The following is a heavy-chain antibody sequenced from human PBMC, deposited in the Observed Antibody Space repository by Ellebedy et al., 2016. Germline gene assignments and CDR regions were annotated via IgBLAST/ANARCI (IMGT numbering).Heavy chain of an antibody. Sequence: GESLKISCAASGFTFSDYFMSWIRQAPGKGLEWISFMSGSGSTVYYADSVKGRFAMSRDNAAKSLFLQMSNLRDDDTAVYYCARGRDGGYGLAGYWGQGTLVTVSS. CDR2: MSGSGSTV. J-gene: IGHJ4*02. D-gene: IGHD5-12*01. CDR1: GFTFSDYF. CDR3: ARGRDGGYGLAGY. V-gene: IGHV3-11*01.